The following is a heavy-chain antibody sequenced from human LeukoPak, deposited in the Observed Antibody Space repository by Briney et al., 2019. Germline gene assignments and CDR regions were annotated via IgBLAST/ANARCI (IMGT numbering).Heavy chain of an antibody. D-gene: IGHD6-6*01. CDR2: IQSDGSIK. V-gene: IGHV3-30*02. CDR1: GFTFSSYG. J-gene: IGHJ4*02. Sequence: GGSLRLSCAASGFTFSSYGMHWVRQAPGKGLEWVAFIQSDGSIKYYADSVKGRFTISRDNSKNTLYLQMNSLRAEDTAVFYCAKDQYSSSNFFVCWGQGTLVTVFS. CDR3: AKDQYSSSNFFVC.